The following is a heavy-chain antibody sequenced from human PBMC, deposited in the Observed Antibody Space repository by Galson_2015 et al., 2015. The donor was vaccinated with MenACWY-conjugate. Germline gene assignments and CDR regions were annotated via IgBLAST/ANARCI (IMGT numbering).Heavy chain of an antibody. J-gene: IGHJ6*02. CDR3: ARGYSGSYYGGPDYYYYGMDV. Sequence: SLRLSCAASGFTVSSNYMSWVRQAPGKGLEWVPVIYSGGSTYYADSVKGRFTISRDNSKNTLYLQMNSLRAEDTAVYYCARGYSGSYYGGPDYYYYGMDVWGQGTTVTVSS. CDR2: IYSGGST. V-gene: IGHV3-66*01. D-gene: IGHD1-26*01. CDR1: GFTVSSNY.